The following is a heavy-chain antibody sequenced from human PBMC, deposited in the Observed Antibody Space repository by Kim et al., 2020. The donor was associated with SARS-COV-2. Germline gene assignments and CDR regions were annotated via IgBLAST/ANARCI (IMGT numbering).Heavy chain of an antibody. CDR3: ARRLVRWEGGYSYGFYAFDI. Sequence: SETLSLTCTVSGGSISSSSYYWGWIRQPPGKGLEWIGSIYYSGSTYYNPSLKSRVTISVDTSKNQFSLKLSSVTAADTAVYYCARRLVRWEGGYSYGFYAFDIWGQGTMVTVSS. CDR2: IYYSGST. D-gene: IGHD5-18*01. CDR1: GGSISSSSYY. V-gene: IGHV4-39*01. J-gene: IGHJ3*02.